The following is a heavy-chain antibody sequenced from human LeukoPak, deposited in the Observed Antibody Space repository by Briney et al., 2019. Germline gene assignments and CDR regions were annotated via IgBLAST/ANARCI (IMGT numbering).Heavy chain of an antibody. CDR3: ARDRRTPRGYYGSGSFHFDL. Sequence: PSETLSLTCAVYGGSFGGYYWSWIRQPPGKGLEWIGEINHSGSTNYNPSLKSRVTISVDTSKNQFSLKLSSVTAADTAVYYCARDRRTPRGYYGSGSFHFDLWGRGTLVTVSS. CDR1: GGSFGGYY. J-gene: IGHJ2*01. CDR2: INHSGST. D-gene: IGHD3-10*01. V-gene: IGHV4-34*01.